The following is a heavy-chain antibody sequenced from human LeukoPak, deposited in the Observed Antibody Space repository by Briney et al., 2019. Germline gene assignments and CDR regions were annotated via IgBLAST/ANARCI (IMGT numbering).Heavy chain of an antibody. D-gene: IGHD5-18*01. CDR2: IWYDGSNK. CDR3: ARFVWIQGDAFDI. CDR1: GFTFSSYG. Sequence: PGGSLRLSCAASGFTFSSYGMHWVRQAPGKGLEWVAVIWYDGSNKYYADSVKGRFTISRDNSKNTLYLQMNSLRAEDTAVYYCARFVWIQGDAFDIWGQGTMVTVSS. J-gene: IGHJ3*02. V-gene: IGHV3-33*01.